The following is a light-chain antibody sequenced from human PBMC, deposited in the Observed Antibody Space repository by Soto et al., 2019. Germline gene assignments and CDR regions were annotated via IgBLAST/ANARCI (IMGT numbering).Light chain of an antibody. V-gene: IGLV1-40*01. CDR3: QSYDTSLRGAL. J-gene: IGLJ2*01. CDR1: SSNIGAGFD. Sequence: QSVLTQPPSVSGAPGQRVTISCTGTSSNIGAGFDVHWYQQLPGTAPKLLISGNINRPSGVPDRISGSRSGTSASLAITGLQAEDEGDFYCQSYDTSLRGALFGGGTKLIVL. CDR2: GNI.